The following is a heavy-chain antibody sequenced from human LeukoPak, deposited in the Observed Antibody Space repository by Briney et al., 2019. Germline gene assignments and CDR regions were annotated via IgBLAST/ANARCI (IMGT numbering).Heavy chain of an antibody. CDR3: ARFITSGYYYFDY. V-gene: IGHV4-38-2*02. J-gene: IGHJ4*02. CDR1: AYSISSANY. Sequence: SETLSLTCTVSAYSISSANYWGWIRQPPGKGLEWIGIIYHSGSTYYNPFLKSRVSTSVDTSKNQFSLGLTSVTAADTAVYYCARFITSGYYYFDYWGQGTLVTVSS. CDR2: IYHSGST. D-gene: IGHD5-12*01.